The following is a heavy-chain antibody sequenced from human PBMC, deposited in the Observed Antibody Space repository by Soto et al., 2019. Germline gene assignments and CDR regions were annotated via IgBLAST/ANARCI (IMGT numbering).Heavy chain of an antibody. CDR2: IKSKTDGGTT. CDR1: GFTFSNAL. Sequence: PGGSLRLSCAASGFTFSNALMNWVRLAPGKGLEWVGRIKSKTDGGTTDYAAPVKGRFTISRDDSKNTLYLQMNSLKTEDTAVYYCIDDSSGSDASDIWGKGTMVTVSS. CDR3: IDDSSGSDASDI. V-gene: IGHV3-15*07. D-gene: IGHD3-22*01. J-gene: IGHJ3*02.